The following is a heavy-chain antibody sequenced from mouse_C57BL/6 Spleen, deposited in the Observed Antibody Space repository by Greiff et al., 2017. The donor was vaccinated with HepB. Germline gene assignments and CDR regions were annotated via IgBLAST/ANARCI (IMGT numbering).Heavy chain of an antibody. CDR2: IDPSDSYT. D-gene: IGHD2-4*01. Sequence: VQLQQPGAELVRPGTSVKLSCKASGYTFTSYWMHWVKQRPGQGLEWIGVIDPSDSYTNYNQKFKGKATLTVDTSSSTAYMQLSSLTSEDSAVYYCARRGDYGFDYWGQGTTLTVSS. CDR3: ARRGDYGFDY. V-gene: IGHV1-59*01. CDR1: GYTFTSYW. J-gene: IGHJ2*01.